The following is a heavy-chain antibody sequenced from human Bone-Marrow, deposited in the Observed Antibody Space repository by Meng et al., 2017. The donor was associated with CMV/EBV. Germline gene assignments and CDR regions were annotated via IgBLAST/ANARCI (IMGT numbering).Heavy chain of an antibody. D-gene: IGHD3-3*01. CDR1: GGSISSGGYY. V-gene: IGHV4-31*03. J-gene: IGHJ6*02. CDR2: IYYSGST. Sequence: SETLSLTCTVSGGSISSGGYYWSWIRQHPGKGLEWIGYIYYSGSTYYNPSLKSRVTISVDTSKNQFSLKLSSVTAADTAVYYCARDRNEIGWRASYYYGMDVWGQGTTVNVAS. CDR3: ARDRNEIGWRASYYYGMDV.